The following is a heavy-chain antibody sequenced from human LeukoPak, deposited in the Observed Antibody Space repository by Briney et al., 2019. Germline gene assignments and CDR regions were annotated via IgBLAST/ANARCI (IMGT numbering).Heavy chain of an antibody. CDR2: IIVRVVIT. V-gene: IGHV3-23*01. CDR1: LFTFIGYV. J-gene: IGHJ4*02. Sequence: GGGLRLSCAPSLFTFIGYVVSWGSEAPGRGRWWGSAIIVRVVITYYAESVKGRLTISRDNSKNTLYMQMNSLRAEDTAVYYCATSSLFRYYDSSGYYGVDYWGQGTLVTVSS. D-gene: IGHD3-22*01. CDR3: ATSSLFRYYDSSGYYGVDY.